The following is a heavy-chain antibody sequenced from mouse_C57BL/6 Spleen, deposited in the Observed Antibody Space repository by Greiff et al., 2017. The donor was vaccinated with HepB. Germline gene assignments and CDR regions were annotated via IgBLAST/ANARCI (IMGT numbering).Heavy chain of an antibody. V-gene: IGHV1-74*01. Sequence: QVQLQHPGAELVKPGASVKVSCKASGYTFTSYWMHWVKQRPGQGLEWIGRIHPSDSDTNYNQKFKGKATLTVDKSSSTAYMQLSSLTSEDSAVYYCANGGGNYNRFAYWGQGTLVTVSA. D-gene: IGHD2-1*01. CDR1: GYTFTSYW. CDR2: IHPSDSDT. CDR3: ANGGGNYNRFAY. J-gene: IGHJ3*01.